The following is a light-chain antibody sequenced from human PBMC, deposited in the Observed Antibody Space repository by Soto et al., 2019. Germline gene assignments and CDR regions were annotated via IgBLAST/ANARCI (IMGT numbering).Light chain of an antibody. Sequence: EIVLTQSPGTLSLSPGERATLSCRSSQSVSSSYLAWYQQKPGQAPRLLIYGASSRATGIPDRFSCSGSGTAFTLTIARLEREDFAVYYCEQYGSHGTFGQGTKVEIK. CDR1: QSVSSSY. J-gene: IGKJ1*01. CDR3: EQYGSHGT. V-gene: IGKV3-20*01. CDR2: GAS.